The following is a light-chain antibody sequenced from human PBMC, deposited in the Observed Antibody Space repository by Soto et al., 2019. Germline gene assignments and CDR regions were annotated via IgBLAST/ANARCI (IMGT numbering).Light chain of an antibody. CDR2: GAS. CDR3: QQYGSTPT. J-gene: IGKJ2*01. V-gene: IGKV3-20*01. Sequence: ALTQSPGTLSSSPGERATLSCRASQSVSSNYLAWYQQKPGQAPRLLIYGASSRATGIPDRFSGSGSGTDFTLTINRLEPEDFAVYYCQQYGSTPTFGQGTKLEIK. CDR1: QSVSSNY.